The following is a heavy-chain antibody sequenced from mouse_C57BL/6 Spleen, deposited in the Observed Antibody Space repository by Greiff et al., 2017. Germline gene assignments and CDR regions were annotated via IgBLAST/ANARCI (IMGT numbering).Heavy chain of an antibody. CDR3: ARDVTGRAWYFDY. J-gene: IGHJ2*01. V-gene: IGHV1-53*01. CDR2: INPSNGGT. D-gene: IGHD2-13*01. CDR1: GYTFTSYW. Sequence: QVQLQQPGTELVKPGASVKLSCKASGYTFTSYWMHWVKQRPGQGLEWIGNINPSNGGTNYDEKFKSKATLTVDKSSSTAYMQLSSLTSEDTAVYYCARDVTGRAWYFDYWGQGTTLTVSS.